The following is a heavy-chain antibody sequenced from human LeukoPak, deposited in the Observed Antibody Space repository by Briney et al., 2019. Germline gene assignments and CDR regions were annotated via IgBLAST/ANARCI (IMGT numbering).Heavy chain of an antibody. V-gene: IGHV3-48*04. Sequence: PGGSLRLSCAASGFTFSSYSIDWVCQAPGKGLEWLSYISSSSSTIYYADSVKGRFTISRDNAKNSVYLQMNSLRAGDTAVYYCARVWSSGYTKDYWGQGTLVTVSS. D-gene: IGHD3-22*01. CDR1: GFTFSSYS. J-gene: IGHJ4*02. CDR3: ARVWSSGYTKDY. CDR2: ISSSSSTI.